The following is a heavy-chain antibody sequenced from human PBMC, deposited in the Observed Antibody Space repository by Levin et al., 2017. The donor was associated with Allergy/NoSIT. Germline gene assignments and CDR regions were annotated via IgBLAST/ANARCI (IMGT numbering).Heavy chain of an antibody. CDR1: GFTVSSSY. V-gene: IGHV3-66*02. Sequence: PGGSLRLSCAASGFTVSSSYMSWVRQAPGKGLEWVSDIYNSGSRYYADSVKGRFTISRDNSKNTVYLQMNGLRPEDTAVYYCARGVPAAGCDYWGQGTLVTVSS. CDR2: IYNSGSR. D-gene: IGHD2-2*01. CDR3: ARGVPAAGCDY. J-gene: IGHJ4*02.